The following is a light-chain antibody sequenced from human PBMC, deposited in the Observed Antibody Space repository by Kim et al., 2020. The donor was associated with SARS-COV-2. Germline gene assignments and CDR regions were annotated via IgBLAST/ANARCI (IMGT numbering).Light chain of an antibody. Sequence: PGRSATHSCRDSHKVGISLAWYQQTPGEAPRLLSYDAAIRAAGIPDRYSGSGSGTDFTLTIGSLAPEDFAVYYCQQRGNWPPALTFGGGTKVDIK. J-gene: IGKJ4*01. CDR3: QQRGNWPPALT. V-gene: IGKV3-11*01. CDR1: HKVGIS. CDR2: DAA.